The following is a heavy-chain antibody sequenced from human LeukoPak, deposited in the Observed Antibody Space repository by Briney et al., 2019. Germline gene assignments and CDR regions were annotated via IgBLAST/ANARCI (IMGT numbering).Heavy chain of an antibody. CDR2: VVVGSGDT. V-gene: IGHV1-58*01. J-gene: IGHJ3*02. CDR1: CFTFTSSS. D-gene: IGHD3-10*01. Sequence: GTSVKVSCKGSCFTFTSSSLQWVRKARGQRLEWIGWVVVGSGDTNSAQKFQERVTITRDMSTRTAYMELRSLRSEDTAVYYCGADSMPRGVFSYAFDIWGQGTMVTVSS. CDR3: GADSMPRGVFSYAFDI.